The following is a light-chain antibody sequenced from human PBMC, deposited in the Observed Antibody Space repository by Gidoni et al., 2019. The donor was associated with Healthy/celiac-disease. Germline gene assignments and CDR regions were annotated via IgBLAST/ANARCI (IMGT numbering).Light chain of an antibody. CDR3: QQSYSTLPLT. J-gene: IGKJ4*01. CDR2: AAS. V-gene: IGKV1-39*01. CDR1: QSISSY. Sequence: DIQMTQSPSSLSASVGDRVTITCRASQSISSYLNWYQQKPGKAPKLLIYAASSLQSGVPSRFSGSGAGTDYTLTISSLQPEDDATYYCQQSYSTLPLTFGGGTKVEIK.